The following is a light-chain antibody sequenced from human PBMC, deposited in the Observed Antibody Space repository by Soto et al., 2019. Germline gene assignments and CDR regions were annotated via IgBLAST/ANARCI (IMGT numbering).Light chain of an antibody. Sequence: EIVLTQSPGALSLSPGARGALSCRARESVTDRYLAWYQQSPGQAPRLLIYDTSTRATGIPARFSGSGSGTEFTLTISSLQSEDFAVYYCQQYNNWPPITFGQGTRLEIK. CDR3: QQYNNWPPIT. J-gene: IGKJ5*01. V-gene: IGKV3-15*01. CDR1: ESVTDRY. CDR2: DTS.